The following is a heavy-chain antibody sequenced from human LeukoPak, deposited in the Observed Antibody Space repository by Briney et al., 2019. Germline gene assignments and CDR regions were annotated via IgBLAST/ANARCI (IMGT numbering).Heavy chain of an antibody. CDR3: ATSYGVLTGPIDF. V-gene: IGHV4-59*08. Sequence: SETLSLTCTVSGDSISNFYCTWIRQPPGKELEWIGYISYSGSTYYNPSLKSRVTISLDTPKNQFSLKLSSVTAADTAVYYCATSYGVLTGPIDFWGQGTLVTVSS. J-gene: IGHJ4*02. CDR2: ISYSGST. D-gene: IGHD3-9*01. CDR1: GDSISNFY.